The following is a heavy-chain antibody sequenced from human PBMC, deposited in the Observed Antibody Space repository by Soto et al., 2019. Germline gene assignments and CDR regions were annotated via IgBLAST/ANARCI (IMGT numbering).Heavy chain of an antibody. D-gene: IGHD6-19*01. CDR3: ARDVLTAVAGSVNWFDP. V-gene: IGHV3-33*01. CDR1: GFSLRTYG. J-gene: IGHJ5*02. CDR2: TWYDGTKT. Sequence: QVQLVESGGGVVQSGRSLTLSCAASGFSLRTYGMHWLRRAPGKGLEWVAFTWYDGTKTFYANSVKGRSTISKDNSNNLLYLQMSGLRVEDTAVYYCARDVLTAVAGSVNWFDPWGQGTLVTVSS.